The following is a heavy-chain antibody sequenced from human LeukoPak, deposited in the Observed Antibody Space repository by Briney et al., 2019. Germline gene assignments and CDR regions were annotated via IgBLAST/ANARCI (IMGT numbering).Heavy chain of an antibody. D-gene: IGHD6-13*01. Sequence: GGSLRLSCAASGFTFSNYWMHWVRQAPGKGLVWVSRINSDGSSTSYADSVKGRFTISRDNAKNTLYLQMNSLRAEDTAVYYCAKGRIAAAGNNPFDYWGQGTLVTVSS. CDR2: INSDGSST. CDR1: GFTFSNYW. J-gene: IGHJ4*02. CDR3: AKGRIAAAGNNPFDY. V-gene: IGHV3-74*01.